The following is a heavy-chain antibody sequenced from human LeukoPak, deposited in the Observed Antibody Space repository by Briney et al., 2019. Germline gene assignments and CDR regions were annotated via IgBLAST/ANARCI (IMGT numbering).Heavy chain of an antibody. J-gene: IGHJ3*02. CDR3: AREGDDAFDI. CDR2: IIPIFGTA. V-gene: IGHV1-69*13. Sequence: EASVKVSCKASGGTFSSYAISWVRQAPGQGLEWMGGIIPIFGTANYAQKFQGRVTITADESTSTAYMELSSLRSEDTAVYYCAREGDDAFDIWGQGTMVTVSS. CDR1: GGTFSSYA.